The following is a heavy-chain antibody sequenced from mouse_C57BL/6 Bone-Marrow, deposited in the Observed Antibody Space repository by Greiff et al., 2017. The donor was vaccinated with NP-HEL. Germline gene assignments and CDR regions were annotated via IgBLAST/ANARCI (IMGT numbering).Heavy chain of an antibody. CDR2: IDPSDSYT. CDR1: GYTFTSYW. CDR3: ARGGGDPSYWYFDV. Sequence: VQLQQPGAELVKPGASVKLSCKASGYTFTSYWMQWVKQRPGQGLEWIGEIDPSDSYTNYTQKFKGKATLTVDTSSSTAYMQLSSLTSEDSAVYYCARGGGDPSYWYFDVWGTGTTVTVSS. D-gene: IGHD2-13*01. V-gene: IGHV1-50*01. J-gene: IGHJ1*03.